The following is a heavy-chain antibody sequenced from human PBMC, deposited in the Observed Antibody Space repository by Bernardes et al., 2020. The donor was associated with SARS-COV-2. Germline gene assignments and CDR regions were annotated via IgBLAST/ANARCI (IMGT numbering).Heavy chain of an antibody. Sequence: GGSLRLSCATSGFSFSNAWVSWVRQAPGKGLEWVGRIKRKSDGGTTDYAAPVKGTFTISRDDSKNTLYLHMNSLKTEDTAVYYCTTTTYYYESSGYHLDYWGQGTLVTVSS. CDR1: GFSFSNAW. CDR2: IKRKSDGGTT. CDR3: TTTTYYYESSGYHLDY. V-gene: IGHV3-15*01. J-gene: IGHJ4*02. D-gene: IGHD3-22*01.